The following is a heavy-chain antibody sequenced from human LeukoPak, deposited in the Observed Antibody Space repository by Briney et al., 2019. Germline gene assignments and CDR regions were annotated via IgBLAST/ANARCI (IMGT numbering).Heavy chain of an antibody. Sequence: SETLSLTCAVYGGPFTTYYWSWIRQPPGKGLEWIGDIYHTGSTTYSPSLKSRVTISVDTSKKQFSLSLTSVTAADTAFYYCARVGYPTQRRVLSAVTIPTAGAFDVWGQGTLVTVSS. CDR2: IYHTGST. D-gene: IGHD4-17*01. CDR3: ARVGYPTQRRVLSAVTIPTAGAFDV. J-gene: IGHJ3*01. V-gene: IGHV4-34*01. CDR1: GGPFTTYY.